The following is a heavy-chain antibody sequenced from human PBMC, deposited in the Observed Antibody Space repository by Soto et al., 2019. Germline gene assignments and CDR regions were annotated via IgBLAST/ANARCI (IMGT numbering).Heavy chain of an antibody. CDR3: AKSGGASPYYFDY. J-gene: IGHJ4*02. D-gene: IGHD1-26*01. CDR1: AFTFNTYA. Sequence: EVQLLESGGGLVQPGGSLRLSCAASAFTFNTYAMGWVRQAPGKGLEWVSAISVSGGGTYYADSVKSRFTISRDTSKNTLYLQMTSMRAGDMAVYYCAKSGGASPYYFDYWGRGTLVTVSS. V-gene: IGHV3-23*01. CDR2: ISVSGGGT.